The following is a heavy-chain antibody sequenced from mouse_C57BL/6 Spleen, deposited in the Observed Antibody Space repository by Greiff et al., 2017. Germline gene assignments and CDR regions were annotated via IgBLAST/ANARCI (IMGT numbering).Heavy chain of an antibody. V-gene: IGHV2-2*01. CDR1: GFSLTSYC. D-gene: IGHD1-1*01. CDR3: ARGGYGSSYEYFDV. J-gene: IGHJ1*03. Sequence: QVQLQHSGPGLVQPSLSLSITCTVSGFSLTSYCVHWVRHSPGKGLEWLGVIWSGGSTDYNAAFISRLSISKDNSKSQVFFKMNSLQADDTAIYYCARGGYGSSYEYFDVWGTGTTVTVSS. CDR2: IWSGGST.